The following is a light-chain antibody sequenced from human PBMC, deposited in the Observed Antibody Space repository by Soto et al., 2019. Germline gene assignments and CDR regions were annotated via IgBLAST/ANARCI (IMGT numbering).Light chain of an antibody. CDR3: SSYTSSSTLS. CDR2: DVS. CDR1: SSDVGGYNY. J-gene: IGLJ2*01. V-gene: IGLV2-14*01. Sequence: QSALTQPASVSGSPGQSITISCTGTSSDVGGYNYVSWYQQNPGKAPKLMIYDVSYRPSGVSNRFSGSKSGNTASLTISGLQAEDEADYYCSSYTSSSTLSFGGGTKVTVL.